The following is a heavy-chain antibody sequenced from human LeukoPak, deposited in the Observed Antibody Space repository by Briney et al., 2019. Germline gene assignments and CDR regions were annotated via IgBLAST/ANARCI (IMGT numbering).Heavy chain of an antibody. V-gene: IGHV4-38-2*01. J-gene: IGHJ3*02. CDR3: ARLDILVVPAAIGIHHAFDI. Sequence: SETLSLTCAVSGYSISSGYYWGWIRQPPGKGLEWIGSIYHSGSTYYNPSLKSRVTISVDTSKNQFSLKLSSVTAADTAVYYCARLDILVVPAAIGIHHAFDIWGQGTMVTVSS. CDR2: IYHSGST. CDR1: GYSISSGYY. D-gene: IGHD2-2*02.